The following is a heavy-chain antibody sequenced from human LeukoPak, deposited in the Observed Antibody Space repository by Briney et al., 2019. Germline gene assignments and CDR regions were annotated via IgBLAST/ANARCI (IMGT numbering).Heavy chain of an antibody. Sequence: GSLRLSCAASGFTFSSYNMNWVRQAPGKGLEWIGEINHSGSTNYNPSLKSRVTISVDTSKNQFSLKLSSVTAADTAVYYCARGASSWYGVAYYYYYYMDVWGKGTTVTVSS. J-gene: IGHJ6*03. V-gene: IGHV4-34*01. CDR3: ARGASSWYGVAYYYYYYMDV. D-gene: IGHD6-13*01. CDR1: GFTFSSYN. CDR2: INHSGST.